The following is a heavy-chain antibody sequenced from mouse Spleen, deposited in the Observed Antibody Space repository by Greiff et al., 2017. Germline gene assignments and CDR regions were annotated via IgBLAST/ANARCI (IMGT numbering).Heavy chain of an antibody. CDR3: ARHPSIYYDYEKGFAY. CDR1: GFTFSSYD. CDR2: ISSGGGNT. V-gene: IGHV5-9*01. J-gene: IGHJ3*01. Sequence: EVMLVESGGGLVKLGGSLKLSCAASGFTFSSYDMSWVRQTPEKRLEWVATISSGGGNTYYPDSVKGRFPISRDNAKNTLYLQMSSLKSEDTAMYYCARHPSIYYDYEKGFAYWGQGTLVTVSA. D-gene: IGHD2-4*01.